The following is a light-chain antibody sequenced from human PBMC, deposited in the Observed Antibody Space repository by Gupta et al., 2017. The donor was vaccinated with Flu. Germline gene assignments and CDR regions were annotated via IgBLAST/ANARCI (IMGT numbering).Light chain of an antibody. V-gene: IGKV3-15*01. CDR2: GAS. Sequence: EIVMTQSPGTLSVSPGERATLSCRASETVRSNLAWYQQKPGQPPKILIFGASTRATGVPARFSGSGSGAEFTLTINNLQSEDFAVYICQQYDQWPPWTFGQGTKVEMK. CDR3: QQYDQWPPWT. J-gene: IGKJ1*01. CDR1: ETVRSN.